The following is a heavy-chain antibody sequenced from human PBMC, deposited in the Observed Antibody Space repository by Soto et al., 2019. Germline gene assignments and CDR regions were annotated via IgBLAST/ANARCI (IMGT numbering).Heavy chain of an antibody. V-gene: IGHV1-18*01. CDR1: GYTFTTYG. J-gene: IGHJ4*02. Sequence: GASVKVSCKTSGYTFTTYGMIWVRQAPGQGLEWMGWISASSGYSRYAQKFQGRVTMTLDKSSTTAYMELGNLRSGDTAVYYCARDLSDVLTGYFGVPFDYWGQGTPVPVSS. CDR2: ISASSGYS. CDR3: ARDLSDVLTGYFGVPFDY. D-gene: IGHD3-9*01.